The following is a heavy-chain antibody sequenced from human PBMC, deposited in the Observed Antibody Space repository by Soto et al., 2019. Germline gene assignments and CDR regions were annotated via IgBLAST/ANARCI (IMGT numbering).Heavy chain of an antibody. CDR1: GFTFSGSA. CDR3: TRPGLDYGDYEADY. J-gene: IGHJ4*02. Sequence: EVQLVESGGGLVQPGGSLKLSCAASGFTFSGSAMHWVRQASGKGLEWVGRIRSKANSYATAYAASVKGRFTISRDDSKNTAYLQMNSLKTEDTAVYYCTRPGLDYGDYEADYWGQGTLVTVSS. CDR2: IRSKANSYAT. D-gene: IGHD4-17*01. V-gene: IGHV3-73*02.